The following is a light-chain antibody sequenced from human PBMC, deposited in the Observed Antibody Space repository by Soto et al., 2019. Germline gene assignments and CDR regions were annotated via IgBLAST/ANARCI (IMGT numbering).Light chain of an antibody. J-gene: IGKJ4*01. V-gene: IGKV1-9*01. CDR3: LQHNSYPLT. CDR1: QGISTY. Sequence: DIQLTQSPSLLSASVGDRVTITCRASQGISTYLVWFQQKPGKVPKRLIYAASTLQSGVPSRFSGSGSGTEFTLTISSLQTEDFATYYCLQHNSYPLTFGGGTKVEIK. CDR2: AAS.